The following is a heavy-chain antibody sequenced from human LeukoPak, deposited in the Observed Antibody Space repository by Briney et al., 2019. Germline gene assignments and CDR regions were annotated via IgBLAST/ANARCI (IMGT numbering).Heavy chain of an antibody. D-gene: IGHD2-2*01. CDR3: ARAYCSSTSCYDY. J-gene: IGHJ4*02. V-gene: IGHV3-48*01. CDR2: ISSSSSTI. CDR1: GFTFSSYS. Sequence: GGSLRLSCAASGFTFSSYSMNWVRQAPGKGLEWVSYISSSSSTIYYADSVKGRFTISRDNAKNSLYLQMNSPRAEDTAVYYCARAYCSSTSCYDYWGQGTLVTVSS.